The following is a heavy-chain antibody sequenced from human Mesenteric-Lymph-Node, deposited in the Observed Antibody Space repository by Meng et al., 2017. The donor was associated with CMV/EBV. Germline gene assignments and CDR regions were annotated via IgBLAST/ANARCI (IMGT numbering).Heavy chain of an antibody. CDR2: ISSSGSTI. J-gene: IGHJ4*02. D-gene: IGHD3-16*01. CDR1: GFTFSSYE. V-gene: IGHV3-48*03. CDR3: ARDGGRKDDY. Sequence: GGSLRLSCAASGFTFSSYEMNWVRQAPGKGLEWVSYISSSGSTIYYADSVKGRFTISRDNSKNTLFLQMNSLRAEDTAVYYCARDGGRKDDYWGQGALVTVSS.